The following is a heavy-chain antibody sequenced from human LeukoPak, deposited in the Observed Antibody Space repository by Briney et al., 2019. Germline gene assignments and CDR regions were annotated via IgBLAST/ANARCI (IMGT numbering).Heavy chain of an antibody. Sequence: ASVKVSCKASGYTFTTQTITWLRQAPGHGLEWMGWISGFDGDTDYAQKFQGRVTMTTDTSTNTAYMEVTSLRSDDTAVYYCARGYGATSDFVYWGQGTLVIVSS. CDR3: ARGYGATSDFVY. CDR1: GYTFTTQT. CDR2: ISGFDGDT. D-gene: IGHD4-23*01. J-gene: IGHJ4*02. V-gene: IGHV1-18*01.